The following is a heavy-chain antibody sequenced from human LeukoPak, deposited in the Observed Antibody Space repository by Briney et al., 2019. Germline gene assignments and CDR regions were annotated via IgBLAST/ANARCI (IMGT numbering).Heavy chain of an antibody. V-gene: IGHV3-30*18. D-gene: IGHD6-19*01. CDR1: GFTFSSYG. J-gene: IGHJ4*02. CDR2: ISYDGSNK. CDR3: AKGPTSVAGDY. Sequence: PGRSLRLSCAASGFTFSSYGIHWVRQAPGKGLEWVAVISYDGSNKYYADSVKGRFTISRDNSKNTLYLQMNSLRAEDTAVYYCAKGPTSVAGDYWGQGTLVTVSS.